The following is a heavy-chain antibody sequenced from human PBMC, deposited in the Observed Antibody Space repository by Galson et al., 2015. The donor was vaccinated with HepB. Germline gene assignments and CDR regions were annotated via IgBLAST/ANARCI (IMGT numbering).Heavy chain of an antibody. CDR2: IIPIFGIA. Sequence: SVKVSCKASGGTFSSYAISWVRQAPGQGLEWMGGIIPIFGIANYARKFQGRVTITADESTSTAYMELSSLRSEDTAVYYCARADSYSSSWSMYYGMDVWGQGTTVTVSS. CDR1: GGTFSSYA. V-gene: IGHV1-69*13. D-gene: IGHD6-13*01. CDR3: ARADSYSSSWSMYYGMDV. J-gene: IGHJ6*02.